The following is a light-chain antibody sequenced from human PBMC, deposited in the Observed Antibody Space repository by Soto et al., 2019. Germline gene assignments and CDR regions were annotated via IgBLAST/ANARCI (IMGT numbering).Light chain of an antibody. J-gene: IGKJ5*01. CDR3: QQYNDWPIP. CDR1: QSVSDN. V-gene: IGKV3-15*01. Sequence: IVLTQSPGTLSLSTGERATLSFRASQSVSDNVAWYQQRPGQSPRLLMHSASARAAGLPARFSGSGSGTEFSLSIHSLQSEDFAVYFCQQYNDWPIPFGQGTRRR. CDR2: SAS.